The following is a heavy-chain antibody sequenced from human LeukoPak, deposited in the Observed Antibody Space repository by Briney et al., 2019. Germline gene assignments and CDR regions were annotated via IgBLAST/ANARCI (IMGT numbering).Heavy chain of an antibody. D-gene: IGHD3-9*01. CDR1: GGTFSSYA. CDR3: ASAPRYHDILTGYYYDAFDI. J-gene: IGHJ3*02. V-gene: IGHV1-69*13. Sequence: ASVKVSCKASGGTFSSYAISWVRQAPGQGLEWMGGIIPIFGTANYAQKFQGRVTITADESTSTAYMELSSLRSEDTAVYYCASAPRYHDILTGYYYDAFDIWGQGTMVTVSS. CDR2: IIPIFGTA.